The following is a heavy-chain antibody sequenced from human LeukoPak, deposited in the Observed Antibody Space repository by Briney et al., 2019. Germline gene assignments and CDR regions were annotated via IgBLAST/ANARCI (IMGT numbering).Heavy chain of an antibody. CDR2: ISSSSSYI. Sequence: GGSLRLPCAASGFTFSSYSMNWVRQAPGKGLEWVSSISSSSSYIYYADSVKGRFTISRDNAKNSLYLQMNSLRAEDTAVYYCARGGYDSSGYYGYYYYYYMDVWGKGTTVTVSS. J-gene: IGHJ6*03. V-gene: IGHV3-21*01. CDR3: ARGGYDSSGYYGYYYYYYMDV. D-gene: IGHD3-22*01. CDR1: GFTFSSYS.